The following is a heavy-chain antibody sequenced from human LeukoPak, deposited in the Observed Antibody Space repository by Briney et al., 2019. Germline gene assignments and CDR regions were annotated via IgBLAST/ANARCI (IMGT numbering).Heavy chain of an antibody. CDR3: ARSPARGYDILTNYNDY. D-gene: IGHD3-9*01. CDR2: ISAYNGNT. V-gene: IGHV1-18*01. Sequence: ASVKVSCKASGYTFTSYGISWVRQAPGQGLEWMGWISAYNGNTNYAQKLQGSGTMTTDTSTSTAYMELRSLKSDDTAVYYCARSPARGYDILTNYNDYWGQGTLVTVSS. CDR1: GYTFTSYG. J-gene: IGHJ4*02.